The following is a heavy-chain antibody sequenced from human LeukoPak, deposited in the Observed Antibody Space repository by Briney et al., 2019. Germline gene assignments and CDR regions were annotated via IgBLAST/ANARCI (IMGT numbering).Heavy chain of an antibody. J-gene: IGHJ4*02. CDR1: RYTFTGYY. Sequence: ASVKVSCKASRYTFTGYYIHWVRQAPGQGLEWMGWIHPNRGNTNYAQEFQGRVTMTRDTSISTAYMELNRLTSDDTAVYYCAKVTATTFDYWGQGTLVTVSS. CDR3: AKVTATTFDY. V-gene: IGHV1-2*02. CDR2: IHPNRGNT. D-gene: IGHD2-21*02.